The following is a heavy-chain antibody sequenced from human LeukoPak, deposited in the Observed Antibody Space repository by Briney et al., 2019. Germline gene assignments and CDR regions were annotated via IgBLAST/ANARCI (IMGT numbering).Heavy chain of an antibody. V-gene: IGHV3-53*01. CDR2: IYTGGSP. J-gene: IGHJ3*02. D-gene: IGHD5-12*01. Sequence: PGGSLRLSCAASGFSVSNNYMSWVRQAPGKGLEWVSIIYTGGSPYYADSVKGRFTISRDNSKNTLSLQMNSLRADDTAVYYCARFYVATIGDSFDMWGEGRTVTVSS. CDR1: GFSVSNNY. CDR3: ARFYVATIGDSFDM.